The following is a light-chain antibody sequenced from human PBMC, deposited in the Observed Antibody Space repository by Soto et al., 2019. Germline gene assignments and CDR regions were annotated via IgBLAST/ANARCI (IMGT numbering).Light chain of an antibody. Sequence: DIQMTQSPSSLSASVGDRVTITFGASQSISSYLNWYQQKPGKAPKLLIYAASSLQSGVPSRFSGSGSGTDFTLTISSLQPEDFATYYCQQSYSTPRTFGQRTKVDIK. CDR3: QQSYSTPRT. J-gene: IGKJ1*01. V-gene: IGKV1-39*01. CDR1: QSISSY. CDR2: AAS.